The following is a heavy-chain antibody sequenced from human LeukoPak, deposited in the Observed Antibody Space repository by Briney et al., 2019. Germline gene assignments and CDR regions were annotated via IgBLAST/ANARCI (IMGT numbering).Heavy chain of an antibody. V-gene: IGHV3-64*01. CDR2: ISSNGGST. Sequence: GGSLRLSCVASGFTLRSSSMHWVRQAPGKGLEFVSAISSNGGSTYYANSVKGRFTISRDISKNTLYLQMGSLRVEDMAVYYCGIDYSSSWEFAYWGQGTLVTVSS. J-gene: IGHJ4*02. CDR3: GIDYSSSWEFAY. CDR1: GFTLRSSS. D-gene: IGHD6-13*01.